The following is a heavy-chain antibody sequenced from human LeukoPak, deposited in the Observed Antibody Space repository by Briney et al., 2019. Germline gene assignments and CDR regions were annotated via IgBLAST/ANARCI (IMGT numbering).Heavy chain of an antibody. CDR2: ISSSSSYR. CDR3: AREGYIGAPSHSGYNWNDYYYYYYMDV. J-gene: IGHJ6*03. V-gene: IGHV3-21*06. Sequence: PGGSLRLSCAASGFTLSSYSMNWVRQAPGKGLEWVSSISSSSSYRYYADSVKGRFTISRDNAKNSLYLQMNSLRAEDTAVYYCAREGYIGAPSHSGYNWNDYYYYYYMDVWGKGTTVTVSS. CDR1: GFTLSSYS. D-gene: IGHD1-20*01.